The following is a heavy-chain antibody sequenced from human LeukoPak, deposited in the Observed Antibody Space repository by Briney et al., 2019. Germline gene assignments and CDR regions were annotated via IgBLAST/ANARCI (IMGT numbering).Heavy chain of an antibody. V-gene: IGHV4-61*01. CDR1: GGSVSSGSYY. Sequence: SETLSLTCTVSGGSVSSGSYYWSWIRQPPGKGLEWIGYIYYSGSTNYNPSLKSRVTISVDTSKNQFSLKLSSVTAADTAVYYCARGLRGGEYFDYWGQGTLVTVSS. J-gene: IGHJ4*02. CDR2: IYYSGST. D-gene: IGHD2-21*01. CDR3: ARGLRGGEYFDY.